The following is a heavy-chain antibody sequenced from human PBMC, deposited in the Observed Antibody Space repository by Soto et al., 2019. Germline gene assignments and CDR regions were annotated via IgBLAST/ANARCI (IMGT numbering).Heavy chain of an antibody. CDR2: IYYSGST. J-gene: IGHJ5*02. D-gene: IGHD6-6*01. CDR1: GGSVSSGSYY. V-gene: IGHV4-61*01. CDR3: AREGVGTWDSSASGRWFDP. Sequence: QVQLQESGPGLVKPSETLSLTCTVSGGSVSSGSYYWSWIRQPPGKGLEWIGYIYYSGSTNYNPSLKSRVTISVDKAKNQFSLKLSSVTAADTAVYYCAREGVGTWDSSASGRWFDPWGQGTLVTVSS.